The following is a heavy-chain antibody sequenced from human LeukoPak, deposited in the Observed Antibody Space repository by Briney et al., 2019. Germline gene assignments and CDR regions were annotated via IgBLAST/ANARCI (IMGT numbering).Heavy chain of an antibody. V-gene: IGHV4-31*03. Sequence: SETLSPTCTVSGGSFNSENYFWSWIRQHPVRGLEWIGYISYSGITYYNPSLKSRVTLSVDTSKNQFSLKLSSVTAADTAVYYCAREGNYYDPNGYSVYWGQGALVTVSS. CDR3: AREGNYYDPNGYSVY. CDR2: ISYSGIT. CDR1: GGSFNSENYF. D-gene: IGHD3-22*01. J-gene: IGHJ4*02.